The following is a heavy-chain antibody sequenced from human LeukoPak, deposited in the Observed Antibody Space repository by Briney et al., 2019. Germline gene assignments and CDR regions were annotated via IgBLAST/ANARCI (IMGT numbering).Heavy chain of an antibody. J-gene: IGHJ5*02. D-gene: IGHD6-25*01. CDR2: IKQDGSEK. CDR3: ARLRSDNWFDP. V-gene: IGHV3-7*01. CDR1: GFTFSSYW. Sequence: GGSLRLSCAASGFTFSSYWMGWVRQAPGKGLEWVANIKQDGSEKYYVDSVKGRFTISRDNAKNSLYLQMNSLRAEDTAVYYCARLRSDNWFDPWGQGTLVTVSS.